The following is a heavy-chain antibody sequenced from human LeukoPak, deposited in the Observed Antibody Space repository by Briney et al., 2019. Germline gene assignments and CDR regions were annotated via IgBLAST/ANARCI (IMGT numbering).Heavy chain of an antibody. Sequence: GESLKISCKGSGYSFTSYWIGWVRQMPGKGLEWMGIIYPGDSDTRYSPSFQGQVTISADKSISTAYLQWSSLKASDTAMYYCASAALSRSWAALYFQHWGQGTLVTVSS. V-gene: IGHV5-51*01. CDR1: GYSFTSYW. D-gene: IGHD6-13*01. CDR2: IYPGDSDT. CDR3: ASAALSRSWAALYFQH. J-gene: IGHJ1*01.